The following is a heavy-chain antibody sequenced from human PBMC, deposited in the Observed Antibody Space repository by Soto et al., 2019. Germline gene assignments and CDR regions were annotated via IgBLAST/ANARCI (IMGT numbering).Heavy chain of an antibody. D-gene: IGHD2-15*01. CDR3: ARDPIGYCSGGSGLWAFDI. Sequence: QVQLVQSGAEVKKPGASVKVSCKASGYTFTSYGISWVRQAPGQGLEWLGWISAYNGNTHSAEKLQGRVTMTTDTSTSTAHMELRSLRSDDTAVYYCARDPIGYCSGGSGLWAFDIWGQGTMVTVSS. V-gene: IGHV1-18*01. CDR2: ISAYNGNT. J-gene: IGHJ3*02. CDR1: GYTFTSYG.